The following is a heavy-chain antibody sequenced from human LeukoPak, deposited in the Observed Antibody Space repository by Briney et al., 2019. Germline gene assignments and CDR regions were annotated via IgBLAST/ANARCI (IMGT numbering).Heavy chain of an antibody. D-gene: IGHD1-20*01. V-gene: IGHV3-74*01. CDR2: VNSGGSIT. CDR3: ARRASITEGVDY. Sequence: PGGSLRLSCVASGFTFGDYWMHWVRQAPGKGLVWVSRVNSGGSITTYADSVKGRFTISRDNAKSTLYLQMHSLRAEDTAVYYCARRASITEGVDYRGQGTLVTVSS. CDR1: GFTFGDYW. J-gene: IGHJ4*02.